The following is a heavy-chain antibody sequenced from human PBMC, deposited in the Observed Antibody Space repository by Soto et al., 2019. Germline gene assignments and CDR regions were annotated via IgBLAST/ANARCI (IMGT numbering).Heavy chain of an antibody. D-gene: IGHD2-8*01. CDR2: ISSSSTTI. Sequence: GGSLRLSCAGSGFTFSIYSMNWVRQAPGKGLEWLSYISSSSTTIYYADSLQGRFTISRDNAMNSLYLQMSGLRDEDTAVYYCASSNGPKFFDNWGQGTLVTVSS. CDR3: ASSNGPKFFDN. J-gene: IGHJ4*02. CDR1: GFTFSIYS. V-gene: IGHV3-48*02.